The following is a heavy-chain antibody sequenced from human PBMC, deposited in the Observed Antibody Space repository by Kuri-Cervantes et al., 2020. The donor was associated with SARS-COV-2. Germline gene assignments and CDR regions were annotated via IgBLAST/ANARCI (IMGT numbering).Heavy chain of an antibody. CDR2: VSWNGSRT. J-gene: IGHJ4*02. V-gene: IGHV3-19*01. CDR3: ARVDPPLIDSSGLTGIDY. Sequence: GESLKISCAASGFTFSNSDMNWVRQAPGKGLEWVSGVSWNGSRTHYADSVKGRFIISRDNSRNFLYQQMNSLRPEDTAVYYCARVDPPLIDSSGLTGIDYWGQGTLVTVSS. D-gene: IGHD6-19*01. CDR1: GFTFSNSD.